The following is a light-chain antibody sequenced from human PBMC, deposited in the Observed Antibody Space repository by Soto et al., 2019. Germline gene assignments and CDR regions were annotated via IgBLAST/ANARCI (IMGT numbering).Light chain of an antibody. CDR1: SGHSSYA. Sequence: QPVLTQSPSASASLGASVKLTCTLSSGHSSYAIAWHQQQPEKGPRYLMKLNSDGSHSKGDGIPDRFSGSSSGAERYLTISSLQSEDEADYYCQSYDSSLGDLWVFGGGTKLTVL. V-gene: IGLV4-69*01. CDR2: LNSDGSH. CDR3: QSYDSSLGDLWV. J-gene: IGLJ3*02.